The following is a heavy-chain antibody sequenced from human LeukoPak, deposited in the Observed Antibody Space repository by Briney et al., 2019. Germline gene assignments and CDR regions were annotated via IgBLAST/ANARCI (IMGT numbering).Heavy chain of an antibody. CDR1: GFTFDDYA. CDR3: AKDMSPVPPPTVTTPEGYYYYGMDV. J-gene: IGHJ6*02. V-gene: IGHV3-9*01. D-gene: IGHD4-17*01. Sequence: GGSLRLSCAASGFTFDDYAMHWVRQAPGKGLEGVSGISWNSGSIVYEDSVKGRFTISREKDKKSLYLQMNRVREEETGVYYCAKDMSPVPPPTVTTPEGYYYYGMDVWGQGTTVTVSS. CDR2: ISWNSGSI.